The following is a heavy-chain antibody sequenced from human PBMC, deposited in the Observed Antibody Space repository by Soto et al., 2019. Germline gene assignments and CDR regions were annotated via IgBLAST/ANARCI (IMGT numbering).Heavy chain of an antibody. CDR2: INYTGST. V-gene: IGHV4-59*01. Sequence: QVQLQESGPGLVKPSETLSLTCTVSGGSISSYFWSWIRQPPGKGLEWLGYINYTGSTNYNPSLTRPCNISVDTSKNQFSLLLSSVTAADTAVYYCANFNGYFDLWGRGTLVTVSS. CDR1: GGSISSYF. CDR3: ANFNGYFDL. J-gene: IGHJ2*01.